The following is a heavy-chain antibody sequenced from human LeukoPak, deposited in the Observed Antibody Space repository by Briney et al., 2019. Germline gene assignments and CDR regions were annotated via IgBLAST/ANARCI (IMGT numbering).Heavy chain of an antibody. V-gene: IGHV3-30*18. CDR2: ISYDGSNK. D-gene: IGHD3-22*01. CDR3: AKSYYYDKLAYY. CDR1: GFTFSSYA. J-gene: IGHJ4*02. Sequence: GGSLRLSCAASGFTFSSYAMHWVRQAPGKGLEWVAVISYDGSNKYYADSVKGRFTISRDNSKNTLYLQMNSLRAEDTAVYYCAKSYYYDKLAYYWGQGNLVTVSS.